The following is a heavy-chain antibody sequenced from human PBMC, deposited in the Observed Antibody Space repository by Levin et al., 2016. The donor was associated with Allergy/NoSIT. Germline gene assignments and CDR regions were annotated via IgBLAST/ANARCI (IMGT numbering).Heavy chain of an antibody. V-gene: IGHV3-74*01. Sequence: GESLKISCAASGFTFSSNWMHWVRQVPGKGLMWVSRISSDGSYTAYADSVKGRFTISRDNARNTLYLEMSNLRVEDTAVYYCAMVAYCGGDCYLNYWGQGALVTVSS. CDR1: GFTFSSNW. D-gene: IGHD2-21*01. J-gene: IGHJ4*02. CDR2: ISSDGSYT. CDR3: AMVAYCGGDCYLNY.